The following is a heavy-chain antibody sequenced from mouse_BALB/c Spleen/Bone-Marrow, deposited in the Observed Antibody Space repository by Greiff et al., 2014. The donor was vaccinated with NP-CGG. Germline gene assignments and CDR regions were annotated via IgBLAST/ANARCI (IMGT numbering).Heavy chain of an antibody. CDR3: ARSGDSSGYGFAY. V-gene: IGHV1S56*01. J-gene: IGHJ3*01. D-gene: IGHD3-2*01. CDR2: IYPGDGST. Sequence: VQLVESGPGLVKPGALVKISCKASGYTFTSYDINWVKQRPGQGLEWIGWIYPGDGSTKYNEKFKGKATLTADKSSSTAYMQLSSLTSENSAVYFCARSGDSSGYGFAYWGQGTLVTVSA. CDR1: GYTFTSYD.